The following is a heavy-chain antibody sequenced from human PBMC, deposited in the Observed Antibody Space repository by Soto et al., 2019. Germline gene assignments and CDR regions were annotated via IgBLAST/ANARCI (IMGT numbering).Heavy chain of an antibody. D-gene: IGHD1-26*01. CDR3: AGETSVYSGSYHAAWFDP. J-gene: IGHJ5*02. CDR2: IIPIFGTA. Sequence: QVQLVQSGAEVKKPGSSVKVSCKASGGTFSSYAISWVRQAPGQGLEWMGGIIPIFGTANYAQKFQGRVTITADKSTSTAYMELSSLRSEDTAVYYCAGETSVYSGSYHAAWFDPWGQGTLVTVSS. CDR1: GGTFSSYA. V-gene: IGHV1-69*06.